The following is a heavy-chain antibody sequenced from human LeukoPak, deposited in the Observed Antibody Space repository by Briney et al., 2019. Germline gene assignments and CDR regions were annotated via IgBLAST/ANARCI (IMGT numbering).Heavy chain of an antibody. CDR1: GGSISSSNW. D-gene: IGHD3-22*01. Sequence: SETLSLTCAVSGGSISSSNWWSWVRQPPGKGLEWIGEIYHSGSTNYNPSLKSRVTISVDKSKNQFSLKLSSVTAADTAVYYCARDLPYDSTRDRAFDIWGQGTMVTVSS. V-gene: IGHV4-4*02. CDR2: IYHSGST. J-gene: IGHJ3*02. CDR3: ARDLPYDSTRDRAFDI.